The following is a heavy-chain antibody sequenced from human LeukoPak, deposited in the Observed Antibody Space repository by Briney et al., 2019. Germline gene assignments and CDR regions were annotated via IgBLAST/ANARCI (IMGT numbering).Heavy chain of an antibody. CDR2: ISGSGYST. V-gene: IGHV3-23*01. Sequence: PGGSLRLSCAASGFTFSSYAVSWVRQAPGKGLEWVSTISGSGYSTYYADSVKGRFTISRDTSKNTLYLQMNSLRAEDTAVYYCARNRGDPSYFDYWGQGTLVTVSS. CDR1: GFTFSSYA. D-gene: IGHD4-17*01. J-gene: IGHJ4*02. CDR3: ARNRGDPSYFDY.